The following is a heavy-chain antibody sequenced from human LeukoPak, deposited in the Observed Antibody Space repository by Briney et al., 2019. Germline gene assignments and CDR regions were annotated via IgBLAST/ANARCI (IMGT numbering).Heavy chain of an antibody. V-gene: IGHV3-23*01. J-gene: IGHJ6*02. CDR3: ARDPVGFGELHYGMDV. D-gene: IGHD3-10*01. CDR2: ISSSGGST. CDR1: GFTFSSYA. Sequence: PGGSLRLSCAASGFTFSSYAMSWVRQAPGKGLEWVSAISSSGGSTYHADSVKGRFTISRDNSKNALFLQMDSLRAEDTAVYYCARDPVGFGELHYGMDVWGQGTTVTVSS.